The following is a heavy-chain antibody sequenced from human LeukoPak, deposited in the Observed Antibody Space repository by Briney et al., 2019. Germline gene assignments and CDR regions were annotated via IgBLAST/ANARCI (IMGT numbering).Heavy chain of an antibody. CDR2: IYYSGST. Sequence: SETLSLTCTVSGGSISSYYWSWIRQPPGKGLEWIGYIYYSGSTNYNPSLKSRVTISVDTSKNQFSLKLSSVTAADTAVYYCARLEHNWFDPWGQGTLVTVSS. CDR3: ARLEHNWFDP. CDR1: GGSISSYY. V-gene: IGHV4-59*08. J-gene: IGHJ5*02.